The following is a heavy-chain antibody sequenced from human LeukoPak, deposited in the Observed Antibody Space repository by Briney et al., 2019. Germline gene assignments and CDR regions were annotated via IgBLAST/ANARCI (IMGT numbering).Heavy chain of an antibody. D-gene: IGHD1-26*01. CDR3: ARSRVGSTSNWFDP. J-gene: IGHJ5*02. Sequence: ASVKVSCKASGYTFTGYYMHWVRQAPGQGLEWMGWINPNSGGTNYAQKFQGRVTMARDTSISTAYMELSRLKSDDTAVYYCARSRVGSTSNWFDPWGQGTLVTVSS. V-gene: IGHV1-2*02. CDR2: INPNSGGT. CDR1: GYTFTGYY.